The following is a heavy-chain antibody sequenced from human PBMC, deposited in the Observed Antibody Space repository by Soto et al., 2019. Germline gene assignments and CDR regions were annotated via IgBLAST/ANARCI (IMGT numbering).Heavy chain of an antibody. CDR2: ISSSGSTI. CDR3: ARVRRDNGSGSYYYYYYYMDV. CDR1: GFTFSDYY. Sequence: GGSLRLSCAASGFTFSDYYMSWIRQAPGKGLEWVSYISSSGSTIYYADSVKGRFTISRDNAKNSLYLQMNSLRAEDTAVYYCARVRRDNGSGSYYYYYYYMDVWGKGTTVTVSS. V-gene: IGHV3-11*01. J-gene: IGHJ6*03. D-gene: IGHD3-10*01.